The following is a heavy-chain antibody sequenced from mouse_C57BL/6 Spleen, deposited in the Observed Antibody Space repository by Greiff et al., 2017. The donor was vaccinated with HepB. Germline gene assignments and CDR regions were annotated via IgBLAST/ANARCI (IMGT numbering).Heavy chain of an antibody. CDR3: ARRYYDYDGWYFDV. J-gene: IGHJ1*03. CDR1: GYTFTDYY. CDR2: INPYNGGT. Sequence: VQLQQSGPVLVKPGASVKMSCKASGYTFTDYYMNWVKQSHGKSLEWIGVINPYNGGTSYNQKFKGKATLTVDKSSSTAYMELNSLTSEDSAVYYCARRYYDYDGWYFDVWGTGTTVTVSS. D-gene: IGHD2-4*01. V-gene: IGHV1-19*01.